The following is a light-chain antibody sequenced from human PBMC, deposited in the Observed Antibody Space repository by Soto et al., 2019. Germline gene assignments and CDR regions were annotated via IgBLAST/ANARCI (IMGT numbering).Light chain of an antibody. CDR3: QQRSHWPPA. CDR1: QSVSSY. J-gene: IGKJ2*01. Sequence: EIVLTQSPATLSLSPGERATLSCRASQSVSSYLAWYQQKPGQAPRLLIYDASNRATGIPARFGGSGSGTDFTLTISSLEPEDFAVYYCQQRSHWPPAFGQGTKVEIK. CDR2: DAS. V-gene: IGKV3-11*01.